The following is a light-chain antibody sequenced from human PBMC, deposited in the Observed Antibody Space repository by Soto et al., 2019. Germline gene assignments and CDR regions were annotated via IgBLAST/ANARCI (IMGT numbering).Light chain of an antibody. Sequence: IQMTQSPSSLSASVGDRVTITCQATQDIRKYLNWYQQKPGKAPKLLIYDASSLETGVPSRFSGSGSGTDFTFTINSLQPEDIATYYCQQNDNLRWTFGQGTKVDIK. CDR1: QDIRKY. V-gene: IGKV1-33*01. CDR3: QQNDNLRWT. J-gene: IGKJ1*01. CDR2: DAS.